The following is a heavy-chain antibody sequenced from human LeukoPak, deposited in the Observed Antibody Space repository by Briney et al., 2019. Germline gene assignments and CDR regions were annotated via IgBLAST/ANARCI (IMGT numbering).Heavy chain of an antibody. CDR2: IYPGESET. V-gene: IGHV5-51*01. J-gene: IGHJ4*02. D-gene: IGHD3-16*01. CDR3: AGLSYTCLRIPINY. Sequence: GESLKISCKTSGYNFAGYWIGWVRQMPGKGREWRGLIYPGESETRYSPSFQGHVTISADKSINTDYKKWSSLQTSGSAMYYSAGLSYTCLRIPINYWGQGTLVTVSS. CDR1: GYNFAGYW.